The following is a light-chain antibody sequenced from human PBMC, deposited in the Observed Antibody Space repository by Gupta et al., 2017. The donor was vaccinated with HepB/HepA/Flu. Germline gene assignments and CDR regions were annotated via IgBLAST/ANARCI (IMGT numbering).Light chain of an antibody. V-gene: IGLV2-11*01. CDR1: SSDVGGYNS. Sequence: QSALTQPPSVSGSPGQSVTISCTGTSSDVGGYNSVSWYQQHPGKAPKLMIYDVNKRPSGVPDRFSGSKSGNTAPLTISGLQAEDEADYHCCSYAGDSSYVFGSGTKVTVL. CDR3: CSYAGDSSYV. J-gene: IGLJ1*01. CDR2: DVN.